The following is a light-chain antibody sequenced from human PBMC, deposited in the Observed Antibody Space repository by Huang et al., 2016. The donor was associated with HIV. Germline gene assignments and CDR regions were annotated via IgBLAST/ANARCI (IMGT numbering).Light chain of an antibody. V-gene: IGKV3-15*01. CDR2: AAS. Sequence: DIVLTLSPAPLSVSPGERSTLSCRASQSVRSNLAWYQQKPGQAPRLLIYAASTRATGIPARFSGSGSGTEFTLTISSLQSEDFAVYYCQQYNNWPRTFGQGTKVEIK. J-gene: IGKJ1*01. CDR3: QQYNNWPRT. CDR1: QSVRSN.